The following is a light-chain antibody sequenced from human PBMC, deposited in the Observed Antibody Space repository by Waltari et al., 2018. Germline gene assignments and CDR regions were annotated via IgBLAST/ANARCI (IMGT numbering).Light chain of an antibody. CDR2: EGS. J-gene: IGLJ1*01. V-gene: IGLV2-23*01. Sequence: QSALTQPAYVSGSPGPPIPSSCTGPRSAVGRYNLVACYHQHPGSAPKLIIYEGSKRPSGVSSRFSGSRSGNTASLTISGLQADDEGDYYCCSYAAINTYVFGTGTKVSVL. CDR3: CSYAAINTYV. CDR1: RSAVGRYNL.